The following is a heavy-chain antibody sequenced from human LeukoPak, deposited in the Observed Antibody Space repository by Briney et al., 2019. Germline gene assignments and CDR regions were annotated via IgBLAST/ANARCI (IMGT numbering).Heavy chain of an antibody. J-gene: IGHJ3*02. CDR3: ARDGNALVQGVLYDAFDI. CDR2: IIPIFGTA. D-gene: IGHD3-10*01. Sequence: ASVKVSCKASGGTFSSYAISWVRQAPGQGLEWMGRIIPIFGTANYAQKFQGRVTITTDESTSTAYMELSSLRSEDTAVYYCARDGNALVQGVLYDAFDIWGQGTMVTVSS. CDR1: GGTFSSYA. V-gene: IGHV1-69*05.